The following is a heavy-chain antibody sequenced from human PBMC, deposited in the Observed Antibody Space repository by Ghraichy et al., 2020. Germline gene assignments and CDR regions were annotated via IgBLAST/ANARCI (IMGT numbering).Heavy chain of an antibody. CDR1: GFTVSSNY. D-gene: IGHD5-24*01. Sequence: WGSLRLSCAASGFTVSSNYMSWVRQAPGKGLEWVSVIYSGGSTYYADSVKGRFTISRDNSKNTLYLQMNSLRAEETAVYYCVADGYSSEVDYWGQGTLVTVSS. CDR3: VADGYSSEVDY. J-gene: IGHJ4*02. V-gene: IGHV3-66*01. CDR2: IYSGGST.